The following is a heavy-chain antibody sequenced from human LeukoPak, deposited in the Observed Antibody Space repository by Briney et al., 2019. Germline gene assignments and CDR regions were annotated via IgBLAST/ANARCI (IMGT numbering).Heavy chain of an antibody. J-gene: IGHJ4*02. CDR2: IYYSGST. V-gene: IGHV4-39*01. CDR3: ARQDDYSIFDY. D-gene: IGHD4-4*01. CDR1: GGSISSSSYY. Sequence: PSETLSLTRTVSGGSISSSSYYWGWIRQPPGTGLEWIGSIYYSGSTYYNPSLKSRVTISVDTSKNQFSLKLSSVTAADTAVYYRARQDDYSIFDYWGQGTLVTVSS.